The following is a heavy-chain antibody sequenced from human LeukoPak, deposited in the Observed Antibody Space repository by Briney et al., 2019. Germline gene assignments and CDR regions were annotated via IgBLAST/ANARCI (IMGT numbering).Heavy chain of an antibody. J-gene: IGHJ4*01. CDR3: ARQGFDSGFDY. V-gene: IGHV3-66*04. CDR2: LFSGGDT. CDR1: GFSFRRYY. D-gene: IGHD2-21*01. Sequence: GGSLRLSCAASGFSFRRYYMSWVRQAPGKGLEWVSVLFSGGDTYYADSVKDRFSISTDNSRQTLFLQMNSLRADDTAVYYCARQGFDSGFDYWGHGTKVTVSS.